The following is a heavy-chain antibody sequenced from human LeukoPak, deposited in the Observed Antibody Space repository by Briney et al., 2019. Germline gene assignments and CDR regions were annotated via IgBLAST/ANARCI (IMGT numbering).Heavy chain of an antibody. CDR3: ARHSGGWPQDYYYYGMDV. CDR2: TYYSGST. CDR1: GGSISSYY. V-gene: IGHV4-59*08. Sequence: PSETLSLTCTVSGGSISSYYWSWIRQPPGKGLEWIGYTYYSGSTNYNPSLKSRVTISVDTSKNQFSLKLSSVTAADTAVYYCARHSGGWPQDYYYYGMDVWGQGTTVTVSS. J-gene: IGHJ6*02. D-gene: IGHD5-24*01.